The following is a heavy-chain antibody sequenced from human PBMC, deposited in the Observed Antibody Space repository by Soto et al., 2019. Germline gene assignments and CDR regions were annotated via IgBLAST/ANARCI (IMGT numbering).Heavy chain of an antibody. J-gene: IGHJ4*02. CDR2: ITGGGEKT. Sequence: VQLLESGGGSVQSGGSQRLSCVVSGFNFNNYVMTWVRQAPGKGLEWGSGITGGGEKTYYADSVKGRFTLSRDNSKNTLYLQMKSLRTDDTAVYFCAKDQSRGTTLSYPDFWGRGTLVSVPP. V-gene: IGHV3-23*01. CDR3: AKDQSRGTTLSYPDF. D-gene: IGHD3-10*01. CDR1: GFNFNNYV.